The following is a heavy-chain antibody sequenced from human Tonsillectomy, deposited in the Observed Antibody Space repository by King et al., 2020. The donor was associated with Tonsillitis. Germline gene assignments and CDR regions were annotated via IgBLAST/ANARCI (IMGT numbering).Heavy chain of an antibody. Sequence: VQLVESGGGVVQPGTSLRLSCEVSAFTFRTYVLDWVRQAPGQGLVWVAVISYDGKNKVYAESVKGRFTISRDNSKNTLFMQLNSLRPEDTAVYYCAVRRDCSDSNCYNAFYIWGQGTMVTVSS. V-gene: IGHV3-30*04. CDR3: AVRRDCSDSNCYNAFYI. CDR1: AFTFRTYV. D-gene: IGHD2-2*02. CDR2: ISYDGKNK. J-gene: IGHJ3*02.